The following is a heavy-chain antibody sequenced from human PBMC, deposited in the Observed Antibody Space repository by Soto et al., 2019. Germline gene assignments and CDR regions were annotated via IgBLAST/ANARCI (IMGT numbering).Heavy chain of an antibody. J-gene: IGHJ4*02. CDR1: GCSIRSGDYY. CDR3: ARGHYGDLDY. D-gene: IGHD4-17*01. Sequence: SAPLSLTCTVSGCSIRSGDYYWSWIRQPPGKGLEWIGYIYYSGSTYYNPSLKSRVTISVDTSKNQFSLKLSSVTAADTAVYYCARGHYGDLDYWGQGTLVNVSS. V-gene: IGHV4-30-4*01. CDR2: IYYSGST.